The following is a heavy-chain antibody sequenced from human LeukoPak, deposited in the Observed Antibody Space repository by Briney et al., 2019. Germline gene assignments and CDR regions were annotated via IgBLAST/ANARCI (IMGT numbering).Heavy chain of an antibody. Sequence: GGSLRPSCAASGFTFSTFAMIWVRHPPGKGLEWVSSIFPSGGEIHYADSVKGRFTISRDISNNTRYLQMTSLRAEDTAVYYCARDNLGESDIIDIWGQGTMVTVSS. CDR2: IFPSGGEI. CDR3: ARDNLGESDIIDI. V-gene: IGHV3-23*01. D-gene: IGHD2-15*01. CDR1: GFTFSTFA. J-gene: IGHJ3*02.